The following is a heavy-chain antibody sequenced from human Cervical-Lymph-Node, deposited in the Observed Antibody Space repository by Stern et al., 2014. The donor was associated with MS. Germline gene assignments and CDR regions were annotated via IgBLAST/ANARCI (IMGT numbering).Heavy chain of an antibody. Sequence: QMQLQESGPGLVKPSETLSLTCGVSGGSISYGTWGSWVRQSPGKGLEWIEEIWHIRYTIYNPSCKSRANISVDTSKNRLSLKMNVVAAADTAVYYCARRGGQQMVHFDYWGQGTLVIVSS. CDR1: GGSISYGTW. V-gene: IGHV4-4*02. D-gene: IGHD6-13*01. CDR3: ARRGGQQMVHFDY. CDR2: IWHIRYT. J-gene: IGHJ4*02.